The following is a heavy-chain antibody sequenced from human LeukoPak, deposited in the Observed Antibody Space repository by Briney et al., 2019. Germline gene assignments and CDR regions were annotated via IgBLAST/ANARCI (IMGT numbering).Heavy chain of an antibody. D-gene: IGHD3-22*01. CDR3: ARDLYYYDSSGYYLWGFDI. CDR1: GGSLSSGSYY. J-gene: IGHJ3*02. CDR2: IYTSGST. V-gene: IGHV4-61*02. Sequence: PSQTLSLTCSVSGGSLSSGSYYWSWIRQPAGKGLEWIGRIYTSGSTNYNPSLKSRVTISVDTSKNQFSLKLSSVTAADTAVYYCARDLYYYDSSGYYLWGFDIWGQGTMVAVSS.